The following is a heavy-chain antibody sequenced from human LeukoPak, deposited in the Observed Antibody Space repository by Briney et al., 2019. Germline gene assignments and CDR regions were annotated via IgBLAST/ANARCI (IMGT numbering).Heavy chain of an antibody. V-gene: IGHV1-2*02. CDR1: GYTFTGYY. J-gene: IGHJ1*01. CDR2: INPNSGGT. D-gene: IGHD6-13*01. Sequence: ASVKDSCKASGYTFTGYYMHWARQAPGQGLEWMGWINPNSGGTNYAQKFQGRATMTRDTSISTAYMELSRLRSDDTAVYYCARDQWGRLAAGAGAGYFQHWGQGTLVTVSS. CDR3: ARDQWGRLAAGAGAGYFQH.